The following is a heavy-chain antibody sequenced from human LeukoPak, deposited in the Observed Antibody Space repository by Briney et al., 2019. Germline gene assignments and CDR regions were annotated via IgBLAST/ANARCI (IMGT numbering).Heavy chain of an antibody. V-gene: IGHV4-30-4*08. CDR3: ARSPGGYGHFDY. D-gene: IGHD5-18*01. CDR1: GGSISSGVYY. CDR2: IYSSGST. J-gene: IGHJ4*02. Sequence: PSETLSLICTVSGGSISSGVYYWSWIRQPPGKGLEYIGYIYSSGSTYYNPSLKSRVTISVDTSKSQFSLKLNSVTAADTAVYYCARSPGGYGHFDYWGQGTLVTVSS.